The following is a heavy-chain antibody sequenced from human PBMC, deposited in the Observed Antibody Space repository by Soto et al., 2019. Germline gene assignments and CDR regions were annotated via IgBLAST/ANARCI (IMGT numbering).Heavy chain of an antibody. CDR2: ISSSSSTI. CDR1: GFTFSSYS. J-gene: IGHJ4*02. CDR3: ARGLPRYCSGGSCYLDSS. D-gene: IGHD2-15*01. V-gene: IGHV3-48*02. Sequence: GSLRLSCAASGFTFSSYSMNWVRQAPGKGLEWVSYISSSSSTIYYADSVKGRFTISRDNAKSSLFLQMNSLRDEDTAVYYCARGLPRYCSGGSCYLDSSWGQGTLVTVSS.